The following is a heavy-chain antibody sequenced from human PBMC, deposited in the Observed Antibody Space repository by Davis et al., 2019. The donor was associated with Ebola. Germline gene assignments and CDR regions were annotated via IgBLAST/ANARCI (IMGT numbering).Heavy chain of an antibody. Sequence: SETLSLTCTVSGGSVSSGRYYWNWIRQTPGEGLEWIGHIYYSGSTDYSPSLGGRATISLDTSKYQFSLRLSSVTAADTAIYYCARSHSDWLLPFDYWGQGTLVIVSS. V-gene: IGHV4-61*01. CDR3: ARSHSDWLLPFDY. CDR1: GGSVSSGRYY. D-gene: IGHD3-9*01. CDR2: IYYSGST. J-gene: IGHJ4*02.